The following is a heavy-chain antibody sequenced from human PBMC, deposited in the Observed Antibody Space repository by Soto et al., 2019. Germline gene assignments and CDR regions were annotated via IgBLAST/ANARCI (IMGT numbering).Heavy chain of an antibody. V-gene: IGHV1-2*04. CDR2: INPNSGGT. CDR1: GYTFTGYY. D-gene: IGHD2-8*01. J-gene: IGHJ6*02. Sequence: ASVKVSCKASGYTFTGYYMHWVRQAPGQGLEWMGWINPNSGGTNYAQKFQGWVTMTRDTSISTAYMELSRLRSDDTAVYYCAIDPLRDCTNGVCYRYYYYGMDVWGQGTTVTVSS. CDR3: AIDPLRDCTNGVCYRYYYYGMDV.